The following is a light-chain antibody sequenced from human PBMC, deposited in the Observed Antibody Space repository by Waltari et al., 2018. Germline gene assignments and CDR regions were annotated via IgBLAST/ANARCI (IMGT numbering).Light chain of an antibody. CDR3: QQYNLPRT. CDR1: QSVNSNY. V-gene: IGKV3-20*01. J-gene: IGKJ1*01. Sequence: EVVLTQSPGSLSLSPGERATLSCRASQSVNSNYIAWYQQKPGQAPRVVIYGAFTRAPGIPGRFSGSGSGTDFTLTINRLEPEDFAVYFCQQYNLPRTFGQGTKVGIK. CDR2: GAF.